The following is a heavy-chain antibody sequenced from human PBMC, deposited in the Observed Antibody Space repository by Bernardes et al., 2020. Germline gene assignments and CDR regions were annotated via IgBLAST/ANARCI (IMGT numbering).Heavy chain of an antibody. CDR1: GFTVSRYV. D-gene: IGHD4-17*01. J-gene: IGHJ4*02. V-gene: IGHV3-23*01. CDR3: AKDRLGWTTLDS. Sequence: GGSLSPSRAASGFTVSRYVMSWVRPAPGKGLEWVSGISGSGGSTNYADSVKGRFTISRDNSKNTLYLQMNSLRAEDTAVYYCAKDRLGWTTLDSWGQGTLVTVSS. CDR2: ISGSGGST.